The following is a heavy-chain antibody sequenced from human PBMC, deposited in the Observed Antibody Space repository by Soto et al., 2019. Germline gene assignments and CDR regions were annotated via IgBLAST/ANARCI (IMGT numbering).Heavy chain of an antibody. CDR1: GDIFSGYS. V-gene: IGHV1-69*12. CDR2: IIPLFGST. CDR3: ARDLGTGYDSGDY. D-gene: IGHD5-12*01. Sequence: QVQLVQSGAEVKKPGSSVKVSCTASGDIFSGYSISWVRQAPGQGLEWMGGIIPLFGSTNYAPKFQGRVNITAAQSTSTGYMELRSLKSEDTAVYYCARDLGTGYDSGDYWGQGTLVTVSS. J-gene: IGHJ4*02.